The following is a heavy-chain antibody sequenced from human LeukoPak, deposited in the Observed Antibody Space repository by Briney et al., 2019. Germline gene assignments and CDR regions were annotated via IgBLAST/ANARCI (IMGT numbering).Heavy chain of an antibody. D-gene: IGHD2-21*02. J-gene: IGHJ5*02. Sequence: SETLSLTCAVSGGSISSSGYSWSWIWQPPGKGLEWIGYIHHTGSTYYNPSLKSRVTISVDRSKNQFSLKLSSVTAADTAMYFCARTPTYCGGDCYYFDPWGQGTLDTVSS. V-gene: IGHV4-30-2*01. CDR3: ARTPTYCGGDCYYFDP. CDR1: GGSISSSGYS. CDR2: IHHTGST.